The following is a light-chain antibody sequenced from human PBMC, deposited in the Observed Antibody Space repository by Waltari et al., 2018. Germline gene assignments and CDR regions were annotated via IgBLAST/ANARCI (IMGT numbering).Light chain of an antibody. CDR3: QQGNSFPIT. J-gene: IGKJ3*01. Sequence: DIQMTQSPSPMSASVGDRVTITCRASQDIGNRLAWYQQKPGKAPNLLIYGTSSLQTGVPSRFSGSGSGTEFTLTISSLQPEDFGTYYCQQGNSFPITFGPGTKVEIK. CDR2: GTS. V-gene: IGKV1-12*01. CDR1: QDIGNR.